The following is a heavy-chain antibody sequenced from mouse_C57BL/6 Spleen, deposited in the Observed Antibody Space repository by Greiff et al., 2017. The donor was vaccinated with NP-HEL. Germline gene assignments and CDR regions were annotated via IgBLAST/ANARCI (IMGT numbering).Heavy chain of an antibody. CDR3: ARDYYGSSSY. V-gene: IGHV1-82*01. D-gene: IGHD1-1*01. CDR2: IYPGDGDT. Sequence: QVQLQQSGPELVKPGASVKISCKASGYAFSSSWMNWVKQRPGKGLEWIGRIYPGDGDTNYNGKFKGKATLTADKSSSTAYMQLSSLTSEDSAVYFCARDYYGSSSYWGQGTTLTVSS. J-gene: IGHJ2*01. CDR1: GYAFSSSW.